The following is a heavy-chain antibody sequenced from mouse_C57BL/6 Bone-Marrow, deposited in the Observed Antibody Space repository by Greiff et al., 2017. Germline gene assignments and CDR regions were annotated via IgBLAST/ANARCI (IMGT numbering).Heavy chain of an antibody. Sequence: EVQLQQSGPVLVKPGASVKMSCKASGYSFTGYYMNWVKQSPEKSLEWIGEINPSTGGTTYNQKFKAKATLTVDKSSSTAYMQLKSLTSEDSAVYYCARRRGKGYYFDYWGQGTTLTVSS. CDR1: GYSFTGYY. CDR2: INPSTGGT. J-gene: IGHJ2*01. CDR3: ARRRGKGYYFDY. D-gene: IGHD1-3*01. V-gene: IGHV1-42*01.